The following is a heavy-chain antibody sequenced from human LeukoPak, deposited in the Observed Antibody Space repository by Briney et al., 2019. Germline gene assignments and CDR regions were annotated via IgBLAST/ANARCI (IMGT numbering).Heavy chain of an antibody. CDR1: GSTFTGYY. CDR2: INPNSGGT. D-gene: IGHD5-24*01. Sequence: GASVKVSCKASGSTFTGYYMHWVRQAPGQGLEWMGWINPNSGGTNYAQKFQGRVTMTRDTSISTAYMELSRLRSDHRAVYSCAREESEMATISLFDYWGQGTLVTVSS. CDR3: AREESEMATISLFDY. J-gene: IGHJ4*02. V-gene: IGHV1-2*02.